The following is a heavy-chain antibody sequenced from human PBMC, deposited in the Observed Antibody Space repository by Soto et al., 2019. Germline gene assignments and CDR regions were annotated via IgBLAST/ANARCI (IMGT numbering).Heavy chain of an antibody. CDR3: ARVGIAAAGTGRQYYYGMDV. J-gene: IGHJ6*02. V-gene: IGHV4-59*01. CDR1: GGSISSYY. CDR2: IYYSGST. D-gene: IGHD6-13*01. Sequence: PSETLSLTCTVSGGSISSYYWSWIRQPPGKGLEWIGYIYYSGSTNYNPSLKSRVTISVDTSKNQFSLKLSSVTAADTAVYYCARVGIAAAGTGRQYYYGMDVWGQGTTVTV.